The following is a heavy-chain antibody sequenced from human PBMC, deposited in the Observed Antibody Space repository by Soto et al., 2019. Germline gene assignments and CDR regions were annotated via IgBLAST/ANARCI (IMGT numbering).Heavy chain of an antibody. CDR3: ARVRIDYDFWSGYSHTDYYYYYGMDV. J-gene: IGHJ6*02. CDR1: GYTFTSYG. CDR2: ISAYNGNT. D-gene: IGHD3-3*01. V-gene: IGHV1-18*04. Sequence: ASAKVSCKASGYTFTSYGISWVRQAPGQGLEWMGWISAYNGNTNYAQKLQGRVTMTTDTSTSTAYMELRSLRSDDTAVYYCARVRIDYDFWSGYSHTDYYYYYGMDVWGQGTTVTVSS.